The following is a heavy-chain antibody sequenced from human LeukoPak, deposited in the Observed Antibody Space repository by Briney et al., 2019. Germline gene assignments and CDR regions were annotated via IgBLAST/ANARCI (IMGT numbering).Heavy chain of an antibody. D-gene: IGHD1-26*01. J-gene: IGHJ4*02. CDR1: GGSISSGSYY. CDR2: IYTSGST. Sequence: SETLSLTCTVSGGSISSGSYYWSWIRQPAGKGLEWIGRIYTSGSTNYNPSLKSRVTISLDTSKNQFSLKLSSVTAADTAIYYCARDGAAYRYWGQGTLVTVSS. CDR3: ARDGAAYRY. V-gene: IGHV4-61*02.